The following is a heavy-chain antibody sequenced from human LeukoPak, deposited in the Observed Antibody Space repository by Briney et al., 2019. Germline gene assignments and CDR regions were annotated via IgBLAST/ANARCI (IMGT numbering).Heavy chain of an antibody. Sequence: SETLSLTCTVSGGSISSYYWSWIRQPPGKGLKWIGYIYYSGSTNYNPSLKSRVTISVDTSKNQFSLKLSSVTAADTAVYYCARGYCSGGSCPIYYYYMDVWGKGTTVTVSS. CDR2: IYYSGST. J-gene: IGHJ6*03. CDR3: ARGYCSGGSCPIYYYYMDV. V-gene: IGHV4-59*01. D-gene: IGHD2-15*01. CDR1: GGSISSYY.